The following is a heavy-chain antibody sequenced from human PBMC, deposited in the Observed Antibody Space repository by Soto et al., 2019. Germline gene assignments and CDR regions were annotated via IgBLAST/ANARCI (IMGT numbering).Heavy chain of an antibody. V-gene: IGHV4-34*01. CDR2: INQSGST. Sequence: SETLSLTCAVYGGSFSGYYWSWIRQPPGKGLEWIGEINQSGSTNYNPSLKSRVTISVDTSKNQFSLKLSSVTAADTAVYYCARTYSSPWSPFDYWGQGTLVTVSS. CDR3: ARTYSSPWSPFDY. J-gene: IGHJ4*02. CDR1: GGSFSGYY. D-gene: IGHD6-13*01.